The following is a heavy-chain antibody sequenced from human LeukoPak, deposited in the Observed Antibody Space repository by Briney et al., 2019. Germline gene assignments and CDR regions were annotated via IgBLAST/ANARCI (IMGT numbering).Heavy chain of an antibody. J-gene: IGHJ3*02. Sequence: GGSLRLSCAASGFIFNNYWMHWVRQAPGKGLEWVAVISYDGSNKYYADSVKGRFTISRDNSKNTLYLQMNSLRAEDTAVYYCAKAVAGTGWAFDIWGQGTMVTVSS. CDR3: AKAVAGTGWAFDI. CDR2: ISYDGSNK. V-gene: IGHV3-30*18. CDR1: GFIFNNYW. D-gene: IGHD6-19*01.